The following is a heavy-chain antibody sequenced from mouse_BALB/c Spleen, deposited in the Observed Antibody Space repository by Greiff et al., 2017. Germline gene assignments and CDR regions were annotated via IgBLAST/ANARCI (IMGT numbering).Heavy chain of an antibody. Sequence: EVHLVESGPELVKPGASVKMSCKASGYTFTSYVMHWVKQKPGQGLEWIGYINPYNDGTKYNEKFKGKATLTSDKSSSTAYMELSSLTSEDSAVYYCAREGYDGVFAYWGQGTLVTVSA. CDR3: AREGYDGVFAY. J-gene: IGHJ3*01. CDR1: GYTFTSYV. V-gene: IGHV1-14*01. CDR2: INPYNDGT. D-gene: IGHD2-2*01.